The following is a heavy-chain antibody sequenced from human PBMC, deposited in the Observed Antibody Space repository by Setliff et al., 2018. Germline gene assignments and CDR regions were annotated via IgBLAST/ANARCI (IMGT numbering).Heavy chain of an antibody. CDR2: INHSGST. V-gene: IGHV4-34*01. J-gene: IGHJ4*02. D-gene: IGHD3-16*01. CDR1: GGSFSTYY. CDR3: ARDAGGTISIEVFDY. Sequence: SETLSLTCAVYGGSFSTYYWIWIRQPPGKGLEWIGEINHSGSTNYNPSLKSRVTISVDTSKNQYSLKLSSVTAADTAVYYCARDAGGTISIEVFDYWGQGTLVTVSS.